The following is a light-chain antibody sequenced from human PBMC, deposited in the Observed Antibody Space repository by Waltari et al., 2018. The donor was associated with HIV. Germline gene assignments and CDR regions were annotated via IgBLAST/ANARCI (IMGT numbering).Light chain of an antibody. CDR2: ADD. CDR1: SSNIGAGYD. Sequence: QSVLTPPPSVSGAPGQRVTISCTRSSSNIGAGYDVHWFQQLPGTAPKLLIYADDNRPSGVPDRFSGSKSGTSASLAITGLQAEDEADYYCQSYDSSLSGSFVFGTGTKVTVL. V-gene: IGLV1-40*01. J-gene: IGLJ1*01. CDR3: QSYDSSLSGSFV.